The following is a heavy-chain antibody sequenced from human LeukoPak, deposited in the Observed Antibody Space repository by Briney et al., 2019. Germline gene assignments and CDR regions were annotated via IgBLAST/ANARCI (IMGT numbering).Heavy chain of an antibody. D-gene: IGHD3-3*01. J-gene: IGHJ6*02. CDR1: GGSISNYY. CDR3: ARRVSGYGMDV. V-gene: IGHV4-4*07. Sequence: SETLSLTCNVSGGSISNYYWTWIRQPAGKGLEWIGRIYSSGTTTYNPSLKSRVAMSVDTSRNQFSLKLSSVTAADTAVYYCARRVSGYGMDVWGQGTTATVSS. CDR2: IYSSGTT.